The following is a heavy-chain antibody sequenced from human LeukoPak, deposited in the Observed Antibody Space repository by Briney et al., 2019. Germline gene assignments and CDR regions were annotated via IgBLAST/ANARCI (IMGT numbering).Heavy chain of an antibody. CDR1: GFTFSNAW. D-gene: IGHD3-22*01. V-gene: IGHV3-15*01. Sequence: GGSLRLSCAASGFTFSNAWMSWVRQAPGKGLKWVGRIKSKTDGGTTDYAAPVKGRFTISRDDSKNTLYLQMNSLKTEDTAVYYCTTYYYDSSGYPGDYWGQGTLVTVSS. CDR3: TTYYYDSSGYPGDY. CDR2: IKSKTDGGTT. J-gene: IGHJ4*02.